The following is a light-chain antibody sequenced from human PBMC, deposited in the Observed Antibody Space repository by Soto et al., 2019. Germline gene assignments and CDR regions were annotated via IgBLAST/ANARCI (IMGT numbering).Light chain of an antibody. CDR3: QQYSHWPRT. CDR1: QSVSSSY. CDR2: GAS. Sequence: EVVSTQSPRTLSVSTGESTTLSYPASQSVSSSYLAWYQQKPGQAPRLLTQGASSRAIGIPDRFSGSGSGTEFTLTINGLQSDDFAVYYCQQYSHWPRTFGQGTKVDIK. V-gene: IGKV3-20*01. J-gene: IGKJ1*01.